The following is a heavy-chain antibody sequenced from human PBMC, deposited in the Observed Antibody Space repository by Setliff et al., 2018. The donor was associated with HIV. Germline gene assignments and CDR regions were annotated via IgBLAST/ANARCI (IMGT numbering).Heavy chain of an antibody. Sequence: SETLSLTCTVSGGSISNSDFYWGWIRQSPGKGLEWIGSIYYSGTTHYNPSLNSRVIISVDTSKNQYSLRLNSVTAADTAVYYCARHSLGNIGDYMRIGAIDIWGQGTMVTVSS. CDR3: ARHSLGNIGDYMRIGAIDI. CDR2: IYYSGTT. CDR1: GGSISNSDFY. D-gene: IGHD4-17*01. J-gene: IGHJ3*02. V-gene: IGHV4-39*01.